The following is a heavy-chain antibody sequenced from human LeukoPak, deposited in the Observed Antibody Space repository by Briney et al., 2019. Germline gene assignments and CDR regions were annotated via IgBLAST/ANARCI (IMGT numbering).Heavy chain of an antibody. D-gene: IGHD3-22*01. V-gene: IGHV4-34*01. Sequence: SETLSLTCAVYGGSFSGYYWSWIRQPPGKGLEWIGEINHSGSTNYNPSLKSRVTISVDTSKNQFSLKLSSVPAAGTGCDYCARDTYYYDSSGSEYYFDYGGRGTLVTVSS. J-gene: IGHJ4*02. CDR2: INHSGST. CDR1: GGSFSGYY. CDR3: ARDTYYYDSSGSEYYFDY.